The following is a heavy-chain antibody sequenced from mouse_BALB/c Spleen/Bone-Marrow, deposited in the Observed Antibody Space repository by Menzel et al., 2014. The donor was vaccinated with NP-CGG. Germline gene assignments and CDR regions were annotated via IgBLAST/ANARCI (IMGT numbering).Heavy chain of an antibody. CDR3: ARGGISVDY. J-gene: IGHJ2*01. CDR1: GCAFSVYW. CDR2: IYPGDGDT. Sequence: VQLQRSGAELVRPGSSVKISCKASGCAFSVYWMNWVKQRPGQGLEWIGQIYPGDGDTNYNGKFKGRATLTADKSSNTAYMQLSSLTSEDSAVYFCARGGISVDYWGQGTTLTVSS. V-gene: IGHV1-80*01.